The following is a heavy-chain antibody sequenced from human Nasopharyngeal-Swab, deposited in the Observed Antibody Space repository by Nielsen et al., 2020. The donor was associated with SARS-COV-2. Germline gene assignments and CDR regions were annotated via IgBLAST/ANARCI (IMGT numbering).Heavy chain of an antibody. J-gene: IGHJ4*02. V-gene: IGHV3-53*01. CDR3: ARGYCSGGSCYSLSPGSILDY. CDR1: GFTFDDYA. CDR2: IYSGGST. Sequence: GESLKISCAASGFTFDDYAMHWVRQAPGKGLEWVSVIYSGGSTYYADSVKGRFTISRDNSKNTLYLQMNSLRAEDTAVYYCARGYCSGGSCYSLSPGSILDYWGQGTLVTVSS. D-gene: IGHD2-15*01.